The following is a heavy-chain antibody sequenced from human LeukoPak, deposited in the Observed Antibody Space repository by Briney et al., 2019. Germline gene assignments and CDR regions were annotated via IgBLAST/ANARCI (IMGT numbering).Heavy chain of an antibody. CDR3: AKDPMGIAVAGGGMDY. CDR1: GFTFNSYS. V-gene: IGHV3-21*01. D-gene: IGHD6-19*01. J-gene: IGHJ4*02. CDR2: ISSSSSYI. Sequence: PGGCLRLSCAASGFTFNSYSMNWVRQAPGKGLEWVSSISSSSSYIYYADSVKGRFTISRDNAKNTLYLQMNSLRAEDTAVYYCAKDPMGIAVAGGGMDYWGQGTLVTVSS.